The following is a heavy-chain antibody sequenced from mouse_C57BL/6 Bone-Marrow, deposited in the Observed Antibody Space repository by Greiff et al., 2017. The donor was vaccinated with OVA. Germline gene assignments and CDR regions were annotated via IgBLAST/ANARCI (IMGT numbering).Heavy chain of an antibody. CDR1: GYTFTDYE. CDR3: TRSYRNYGDFDY. J-gene: IGHJ2*01. Sequence: VQRVESGAELVRPGASVTLSCKASGYTFTDYEMHWVKQTPVHGLEWIGAIDPETGGTAYNQKFKGKAILTADKSSSTAYMELRSLTSEDSAVYYCTRSYRNYGDFDYWGQGTTLTVSS. V-gene: IGHV1-15*01. CDR2: IDPETGGT. D-gene: IGHD2-5*01.